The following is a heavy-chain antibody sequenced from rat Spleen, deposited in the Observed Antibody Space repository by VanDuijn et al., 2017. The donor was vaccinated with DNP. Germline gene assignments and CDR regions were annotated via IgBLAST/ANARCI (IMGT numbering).Heavy chain of an antibody. Sequence: EVKLVESGGGLVQPGRSLKLSCAASGFIFSDYNMAWIRQAPKKGLEWVASISYDGSKTYYRESVKGRFTISRDDAKSTLYLQMDSLRSEDTATYYCARRVYYGLEGSFDYWGQGASVTVSS. CDR1: GFIFSDYN. V-gene: IGHV5-7*01. D-gene: IGHD1-6*01. CDR3: ARRVYYGLEGSFDY. J-gene: IGHJ4*01. CDR2: ISYDGSKT.